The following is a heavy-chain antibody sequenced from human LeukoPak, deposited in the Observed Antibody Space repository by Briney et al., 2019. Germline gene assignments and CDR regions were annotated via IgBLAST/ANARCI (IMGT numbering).Heavy chain of an antibody. D-gene: IGHD5-24*01. V-gene: IGHV3-30-3*01. Sequence: GGSLRLSCAASGFTFSSYAMHWVRQAPGKGLEWVAIISYDGGNKYYADSVKGRFTISRDNSKNTLYLQMNSLRAEDTAVYYCARDLGYNLLGFYYYGMDVWGQGTTVTVSS. CDR3: ARDLGYNLLGFYYYGMDV. CDR2: ISYDGGNK. CDR1: GFTFSSYA. J-gene: IGHJ6*02.